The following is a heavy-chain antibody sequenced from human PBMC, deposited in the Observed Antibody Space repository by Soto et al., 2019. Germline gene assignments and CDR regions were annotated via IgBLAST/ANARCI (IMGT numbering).Heavy chain of an antibody. CDR1: GGSFSGYY. CDR2: INHSGST. J-gene: IGHJ3*02. CDR3: ARGRRNYYDSSGYFPLAFDI. V-gene: IGHV4-34*01. Sequence: LSLTCAVYGGSFSGYYWSWIRQPPGKGLEWIGEINHSGSTNYNPSLKSRVTISVDTSKNQFSLKLSSVTAADTAVYYCARGRRNYYDSSGYFPLAFDIWGQGTMVTVSS. D-gene: IGHD3-22*01.